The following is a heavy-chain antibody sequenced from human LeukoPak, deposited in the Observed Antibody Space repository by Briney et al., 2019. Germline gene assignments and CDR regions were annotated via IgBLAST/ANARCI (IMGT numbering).Heavy chain of an antibody. Sequence: ASVKVSCKASGYTFTGYYMHWVRQAPGQGLEWMGMIIPILGIANYAQKFQGRVTITADESTSTAYMELSSLRSEDTAVYYCAKAKYISSWYVNFDYWRQGTLVTVSS. J-gene: IGHJ4*02. CDR1: GYTFTGYY. CDR3: AKAKYISSWYVNFDY. D-gene: IGHD6-13*01. V-gene: IGHV1-69*04. CDR2: IIPILGIA.